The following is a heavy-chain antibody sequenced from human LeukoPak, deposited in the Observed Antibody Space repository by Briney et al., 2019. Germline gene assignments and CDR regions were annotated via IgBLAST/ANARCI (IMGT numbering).Heavy chain of an antibody. J-gene: IGHJ4*02. Sequence: ASVKVSCKASGYTFTSYGISWVRQAPGQGLQWMGWISAYTGNTNYPQNLQGRVTVTTDTSTSTAYMELRSLKSDGTAVYYCARARANSLYFDYWGQGTLVTVSS. V-gene: IGHV1-18*01. CDR2: ISAYTGNT. CDR1: GYTFTSYG. D-gene: IGHD4-23*01. CDR3: ARARANSLYFDY.